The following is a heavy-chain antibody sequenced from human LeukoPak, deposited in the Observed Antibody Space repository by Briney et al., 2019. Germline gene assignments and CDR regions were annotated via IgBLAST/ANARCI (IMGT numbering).Heavy chain of an antibody. CDR2: IYYSGST. CDR1: GGSVSSYY. CDR3: ARDNWNYGSSMDV. V-gene: IGHV4-59*02. Sequence: SETLSLTCTVSGGSVSSYYWSWIRQPPGKGLEWIGYIYYSGSTNYNPSLKSRVTMSVDTSKNQFSLKLSSVTAADTAVYHCARDNWNYGSSMDVWGQGTTVTVSS. D-gene: IGHD1-7*01. J-gene: IGHJ6*02.